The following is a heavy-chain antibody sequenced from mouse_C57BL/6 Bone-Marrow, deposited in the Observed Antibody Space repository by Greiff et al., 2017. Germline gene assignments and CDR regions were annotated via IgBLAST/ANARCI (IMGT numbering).Heavy chain of an antibody. Sequence: VQVVESGAELVRPGTSVKVSCKASGYAFTNYLIEWVKQRPGQGLEWIGVINPGSGGTNYNEKFKGKATLTADKSSSTAYMQLSSLTSEDSAVYFCARGDYYGSSSHFDVWGTGITVTVSS. D-gene: IGHD1-1*01. V-gene: IGHV1-54*01. CDR2: INPGSGGT. CDR3: ARGDYYGSSSHFDV. J-gene: IGHJ1*03. CDR1: GYAFTNYL.